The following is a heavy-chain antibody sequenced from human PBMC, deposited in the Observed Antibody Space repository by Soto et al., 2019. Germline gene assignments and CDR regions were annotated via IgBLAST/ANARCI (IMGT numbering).Heavy chain of an antibody. J-gene: IGHJ4*02. D-gene: IGHD2-15*01. CDR2: ILYDGSNK. CDR3: AKDHQYGSGGSCYSAGKTYVDY. Sequence: QVQLVESGGGVVQPGRSLRLSCAASGFTFSNYDMNWVRQAPGKGLEWVAVILYDGSNKYYADSVKGRFTISRDNSKNTLYLQMNSLKPEATAVYYCAKDHQYGSGGSCYSAGKTYVDYWGQGTLVTVSS. V-gene: IGHV3-30*18. CDR1: GFTFSNYD.